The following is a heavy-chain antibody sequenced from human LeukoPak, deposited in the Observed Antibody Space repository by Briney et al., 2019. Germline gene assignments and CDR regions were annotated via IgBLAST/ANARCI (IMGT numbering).Heavy chain of an antibody. CDR1: GFTFSSYE. Sequence: RTGEPLRLSCAASGFTFSSYEMNWVRQAPGKGLEWVSYISSSGSTIYYADSVKGRFTISRDNAKNSLYLQMNSLRAEDTAVYYCARVCVSSGWPCFQHWGQGTLVTVSS. J-gene: IGHJ1*01. V-gene: IGHV3-48*03. D-gene: IGHD6-19*01. CDR3: ARVCVSSGWPCFQH. CDR2: ISSSGSTI.